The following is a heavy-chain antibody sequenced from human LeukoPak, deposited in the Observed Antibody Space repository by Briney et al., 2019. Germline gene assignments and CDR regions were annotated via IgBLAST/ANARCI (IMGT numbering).Heavy chain of an antibody. CDR3: AKATAVLRYFDWLLYFDY. CDR1: GFTFSSYA. V-gene: IGHV3-23*01. J-gene: IGHJ4*02. Sequence: GGSLRLSCAASGFTFSSYAMSWVRQAPGKGLEWVSAISGSGGSTYYADSVKGRFTISRDNSKNTLYLQMNSLRAEDTAVYYCAKATAVLRYFDWLLYFDYWGQGTLVTVSS. D-gene: IGHD3-9*01. CDR2: ISGSGGST.